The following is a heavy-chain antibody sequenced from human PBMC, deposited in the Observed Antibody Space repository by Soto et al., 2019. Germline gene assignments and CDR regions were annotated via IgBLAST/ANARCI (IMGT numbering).Heavy chain of an antibody. D-gene: IGHD6-13*01. CDR2: INHSGST. CDR3: ARSPNLGSWYGYNWFDT. V-gene: IGHV4-34*01. J-gene: IGHJ5*02. Sequence: SETLSLTCAVYGGSFSGYYWSWIRQPPGKGLEWIGEINHSGSTNYNPSLKSRVTIPVDTSKNQFSLKLSSVTAADTAVYYCARSPNLGSWYGYNWFDTWGQGTLVTLSS. CDR1: GGSFSGYY.